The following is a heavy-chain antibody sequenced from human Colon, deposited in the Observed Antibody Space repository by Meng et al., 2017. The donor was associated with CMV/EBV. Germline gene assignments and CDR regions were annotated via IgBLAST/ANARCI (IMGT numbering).Heavy chain of an antibody. Sequence: GGSLRLSCAASGLTVSSNYMSWVRQAPGKGLEWVSFISFFGTGGNTISYADSVKGRFTISRDNAKSSLYLQMNGLRAEDTAIYYCARVGRNCGGDCYDYWGQGTLVTVSS. CDR2: ISFFGTGGNTI. V-gene: IGHV3-11*04. CDR3: ARVGRNCGGDCYDY. D-gene: IGHD2-21*01. J-gene: IGHJ4*02. CDR1: GLTVSSNY.